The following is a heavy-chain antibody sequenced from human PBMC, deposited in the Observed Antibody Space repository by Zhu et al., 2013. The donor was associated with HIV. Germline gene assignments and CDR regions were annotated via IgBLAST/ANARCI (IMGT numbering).Heavy chain of an antibody. CDR3: ATLRYSDYASSDF. V-gene: IGHV3-7*05. Sequence: EVQLVESGGGLVQPGGSVRLSCAGFGFSFSNYWMSWVRQAPGKGLEWVANIKQDGSEENYVGSVKGRFTISRDNAKNTLNLQMNSLRAEDTAVYFCATLRYSDYASSDFWGQGTLVDRLL. J-gene: IGHJ4*02. CDR1: GFSFSNYW. D-gene: IGHD4-17*01. CDR2: IKQDGSEE.